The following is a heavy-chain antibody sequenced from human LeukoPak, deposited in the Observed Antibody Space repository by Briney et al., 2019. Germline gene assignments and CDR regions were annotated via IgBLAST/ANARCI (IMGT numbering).Heavy chain of an antibody. V-gene: IGHV4-39*01. CDR3: ARRGASSSEEY. CDR1: GGSISSSSHY. CDR2: IYYSGST. D-gene: IGHD6-6*01. Sequence: PSETLSLTCTVSGGSISSSSHYWGWIRPPPGKGLEWIGSIYYSGSTYYNPSLESRVTISVDTSKNQFSLKVSSVTAADTAVYYCARRGASSSEEYWGQGTLVTVTS. J-gene: IGHJ4*02.